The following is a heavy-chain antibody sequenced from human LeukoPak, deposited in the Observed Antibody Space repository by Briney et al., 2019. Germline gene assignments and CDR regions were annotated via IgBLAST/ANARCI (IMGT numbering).Heavy chain of an antibody. CDR2: ITSSGSNT. CDR1: GGTFSSYA. D-gene: IGHD3-22*01. J-gene: IGHJ4*02. CDR3: AKDGDSSGYYWDS. V-gene: IGHV3-23*01. Sequence: ASVKVSCEASGGTFSSYAMSWVRQAPGKGLEWVSLITSSGSNTYYADSVKGRFTISRDNSKSTLYLQMNSLRAEDTAVYFCAKDGDSSGYYWDSWGQGTLVTVSS.